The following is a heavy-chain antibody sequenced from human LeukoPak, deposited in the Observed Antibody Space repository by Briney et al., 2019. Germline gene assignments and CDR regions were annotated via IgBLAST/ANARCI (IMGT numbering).Heavy chain of an antibody. CDR1: GFTFSSYG. CDR2: IWYDGSDK. Sequence: GRSLRLSCAASGFTFSSYGMHWVRQAPGKGLGWVAVIWYDGSDKYYADSVKGRFTISRDNSKNTLYLQMNSLRAEDTAVYYCAKGVIAVAGTGSRFDYWGQGTLVTVSS. V-gene: IGHV3-33*06. CDR3: AKGVIAVAGTGSRFDY. D-gene: IGHD6-19*01. J-gene: IGHJ4*02.